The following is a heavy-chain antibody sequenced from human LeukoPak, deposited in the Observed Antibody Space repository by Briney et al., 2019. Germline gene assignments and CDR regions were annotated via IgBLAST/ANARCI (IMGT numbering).Heavy chain of an antibody. D-gene: IGHD1-26*01. CDR1: GGSISSGGYS. CDR2: IYHSGST. J-gene: IGHJ3*02. Sequence: ASETLSLTCSVSGGSISSGGYSWSWIRQPPGKGLEWIGYIYHSGSTYYNPSLKSRVTISVDTSKNQLSLKLSSVTAADSAIYYCARHGSGGRASDSWGQGTTVTVSS. CDR3: ARHGSGGRASDS. V-gene: IGHV4-30-2*01.